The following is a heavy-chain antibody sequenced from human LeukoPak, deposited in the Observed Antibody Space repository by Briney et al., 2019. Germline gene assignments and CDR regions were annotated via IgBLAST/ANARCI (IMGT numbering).Heavy chain of an antibody. CDR3: ARGYHCSSTSCYRYYYMDV. J-gene: IGHJ6*03. CDR2: INAGNGNT. V-gene: IGHV1-3*03. D-gene: IGHD2-2*02. CDR1: GYTFTSYA. Sequence: ASVKVSCKASGYTFTSYAMHWVRQAPGQRLEWMGWINAGNGNTKYSQEFQGRVTITRDTSASTAYMELSSLRSEDMAVYYCARGYHCSSTSCYRYYYMDVWGKGTTVTVSS.